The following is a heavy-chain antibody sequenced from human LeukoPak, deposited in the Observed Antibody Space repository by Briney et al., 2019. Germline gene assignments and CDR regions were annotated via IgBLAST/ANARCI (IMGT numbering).Heavy chain of an antibody. CDR3: ARGWALD. Sequence: ASVKVSCKVSGYTLTESSMHWVRQAPGKGLEWMGGFDPEDGETIYAQKFQGRVTMIEDTSTDTAYMELSSLRSEDTAVYYCARGWALDWGQGTLVTVSS. V-gene: IGHV1-24*01. CDR1: GYTLTESS. D-gene: IGHD1-26*01. J-gene: IGHJ4*02. CDR2: FDPEDGET.